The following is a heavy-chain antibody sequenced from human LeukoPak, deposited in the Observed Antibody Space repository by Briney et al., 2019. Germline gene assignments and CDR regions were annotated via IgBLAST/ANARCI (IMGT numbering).Heavy chain of an antibody. J-gene: IGHJ5*02. CDR3: ARDRVVVLAAIAHGWFDP. V-gene: IGHV4-4*07. Sequence: SETLSLTCTVSGGSISSYYWSWIRQPAGKGLEWIGRIYTSGSTNYNPSLKSRVTMSVDTSKNQFSLKLSSVTAADTAVYYCARDRVVVLAAIAHGWFDPWGQGTLVTVSS. CDR2: IYTSGST. D-gene: IGHD2-2*02. CDR1: GGSISSYY.